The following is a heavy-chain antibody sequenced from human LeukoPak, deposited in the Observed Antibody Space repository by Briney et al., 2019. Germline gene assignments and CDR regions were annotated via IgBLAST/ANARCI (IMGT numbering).Heavy chain of an antibody. CDR1: GFTFSSYA. Sequence: GGSLRLSCGASGFTFSSYAMNWVRQAPGKGLEWASSISGSGRSTYYADSVKGRFTISRDKSKSTLYLQMNSLRAEDTAVYYCATSSCGGDCYSGFDYWGQGTLVTVSS. CDR2: ISGSGRST. CDR3: ATSSCGGDCYSGFDY. D-gene: IGHD2-21*02. V-gene: IGHV3-23*01. J-gene: IGHJ4*02.